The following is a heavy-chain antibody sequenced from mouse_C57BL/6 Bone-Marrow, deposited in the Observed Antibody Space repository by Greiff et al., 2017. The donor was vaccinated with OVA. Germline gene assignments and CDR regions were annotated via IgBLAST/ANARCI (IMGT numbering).Heavy chain of an antibody. Sequence: VQLQQSGAELARPGASVKLSCKASGYTFTSYGISWVKQRTGQGLEWIGEIYPRSGNTYYNEKFKGKATLTADKSSSTAYMELRSPTSEDSAVYCWARMDTTVVATRHWYFDVWGTGTTVTVTS. J-gene: IGHJ1*03. CDR2: IYPRSGNT. CDR3: ARMDTTVVATRHWYFDV. CDR1: GYTFTSYG. V-gene: IGHV1-81*01. D-gene: IGHD1-1*01.